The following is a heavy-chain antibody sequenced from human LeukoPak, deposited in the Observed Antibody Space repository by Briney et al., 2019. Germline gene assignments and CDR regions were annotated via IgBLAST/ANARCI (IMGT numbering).Heavy chain of an antibody. CDR3: ARPRRGSFTSYYNRDAFDI. Sequence: GESLKISCKGSRYSFTSYRIGWGRQMPGKGLEWMGVIYPGDSDTKYSPSFQGQVTISADKSISTAYLQWTSLKDSDTAMYYCARPRRGSFTSYYNRDAFDIWGRGTMVSVSS. CDR1: RYSFTSYR. J-gene: IGHJ3*02. V-gene: IGHV5-51*01. D-gene: IGHD3-9*01. CDR2: IYPGDSDT.